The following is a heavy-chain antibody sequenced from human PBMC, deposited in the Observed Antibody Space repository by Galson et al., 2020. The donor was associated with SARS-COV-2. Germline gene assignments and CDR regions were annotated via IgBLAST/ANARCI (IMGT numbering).Heavy chain of an antibody. CDR2: ISTYSGST. Sequence: ASVKVSCKASGYTFTSYSLSWIRQAPGQGLEWMGFISTYSGSTSYAQKLQGRVTMNTDTSTSTAYLELRSLRSDDTAVYYCARDGYDSSGYGSWAVDIWGQGTMVTVSS. CDR3: ARDGYDSSGYGSWAVDI. V-gene: IGHV1-18*01. CDR1: GYTFTSYS. D-gene: IGHD3-22*01. J-gene: IGHJ3*02.